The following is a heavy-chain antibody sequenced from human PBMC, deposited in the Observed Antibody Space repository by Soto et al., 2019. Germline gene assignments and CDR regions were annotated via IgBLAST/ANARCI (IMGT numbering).Heavy chain of an antibody. J-gene: IGHJ2*01. CDR3: ARTRDSYWYFDL. CDR1: GFTVSSNY. D-gene: IGHD2-21*02. Sequence: GGSLRLPCAASGFTVSSNYMSWVRQAPGKGLEWVSVIYSCVSTYYAASVKGRFTISRDNSKNTLYLQMNSLRAEDTAVYYCARTRDSYWYFDLWGRGTLVTVSS. CDR2: IYSCVST. V-gene: IGHV3-53*01.